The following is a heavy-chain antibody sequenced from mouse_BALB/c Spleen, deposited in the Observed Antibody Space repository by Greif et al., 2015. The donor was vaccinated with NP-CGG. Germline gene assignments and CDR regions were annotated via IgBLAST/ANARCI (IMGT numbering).Heavy chain of an antibody. CDR3: ARDRPVAY. J-gene: IGHJ3*01. Sequence: EVQLVESGGGLVKPGGSLKLSCAASGFTFSSYAMSWVRQSPEKRLEWVAEISSGGSYTYYPDTVTGRFTISRDNAKNPLYLEMSSLRSEDTAMYYCARDRPVAYWGQGTLVTVSA. CDR1: GFTFSSYA. V-gene: IGHV5-9-4*01. CDR2: ISSGGSYT.